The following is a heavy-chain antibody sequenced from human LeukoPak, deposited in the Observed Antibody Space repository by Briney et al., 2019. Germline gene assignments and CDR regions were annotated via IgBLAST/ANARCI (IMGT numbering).Heavy chain of an antibody. CDR2: ISSSSSFI. J-gene: IGHJ4*02. CDR3: ARDPPLGSCSTISCPHLDY. Sequence: PGGSLRLSCAASGFTFSRYSMNWVRQAPGKGLEWVSSISSSSSFIYYADSVKGRFTISRDNAKNSLYLQMNSLRPEDTAVYYCARDPPLGSCSTISCPHLDYWGQGTLVTVSS. CDR1: GFTFSRYS. D-gene: IGHD2-2*01. V-gene: IGHV3-21*01.